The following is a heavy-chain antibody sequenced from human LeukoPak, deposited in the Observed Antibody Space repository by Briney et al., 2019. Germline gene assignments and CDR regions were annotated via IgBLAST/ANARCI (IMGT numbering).Heavy chain of an antibody. Sequence: GESLKISCTASGYSFTDYWIGWVRQMPGKGLERVGVIWPGDSDTKYSPSFQGQVTISADKSINTASLQWNSLKASDTAAYYCARDPARWGHFDYWGQGTLVTVSS. CDR1: GYSFTDYW. CDR3: ARDPARWGHFDY. V-gene: IGHV5-51*01. CDR2: IWPGDSDT. D-gene: IGHD1-26*01. J-gene: IGHJ4*02.